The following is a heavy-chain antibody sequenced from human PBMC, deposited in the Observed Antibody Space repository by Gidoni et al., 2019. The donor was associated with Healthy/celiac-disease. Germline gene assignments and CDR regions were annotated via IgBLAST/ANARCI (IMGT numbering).Heavy chain of an antibody. Sequence: EVQLVESGGGLVQPGGSLRLHCAASGFTFSSYWMSWVRQAPGKGLEWVANIKQDGSEKNYVDSVKGRFTISRDNAKNSLYLQMNSLRAEDTAVYYCASTVLYYFDYWGQGTLVTVSS. D-gene: IGHD4-17*01. V-gene: IGHV3-7*03. J-gene: IGHJ4*02. CDR1: GFTFSSYW. CDR3: ASTVLYYFDY. CDR2: IKQDGSEK.